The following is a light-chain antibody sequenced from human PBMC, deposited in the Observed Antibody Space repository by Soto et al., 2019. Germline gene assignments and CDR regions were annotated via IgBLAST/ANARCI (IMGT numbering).Light chain of an antibody. J-gene: IGKJ2*03. CDR3: QQYYTLPYS. V-gene: IGKV3-11*01. Sequence: EVVLTQSPATLSLSPGERATLSCRASESVNNYLAWYQQKPGQAPRLLIYDASNRATGIPARFSGSGSGTDFTLTITSLQPEDVAVYYCQQYYTLPYSFGQGTKLEIK. CDR2: DAS. CDR1: ESVNNY.